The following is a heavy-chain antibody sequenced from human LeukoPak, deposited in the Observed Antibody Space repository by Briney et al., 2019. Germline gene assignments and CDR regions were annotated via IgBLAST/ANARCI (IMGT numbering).Heavy chain of an antibody. CDR2: ISSSGGST. CDR3: AKVGAYYGVDV. Sequence: GGSLRLSCAASEFTFSSYAMGWVRQAPGKGLEWVLVISSSGGSTNYADSVKGRLTISRDNSKNTVYLQMNSLRADDTAVYYCAKVGAYYGVDVWGQGTTVTVSS. CDR1: EFTFSSYA. J-gene: IGHJ6*02. V-gene: IGHV3-23*01.